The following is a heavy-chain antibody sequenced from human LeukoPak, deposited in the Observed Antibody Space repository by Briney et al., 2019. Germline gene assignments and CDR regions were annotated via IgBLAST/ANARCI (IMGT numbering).Heavy chain of an antibody. CDR2: ISSSSSYI. D-gene: IGHD3-16*01. Sequence: PGGSLRLSCAASGFTFSSYSMSWVRQAPGKGLEWVSSISSSSSYIYYADSVKGRFTISRDNAKNSLYLQMNSLRAEDTAVYYCASQSYARFDPWGQGTLVTVSS. CDR1: GFTFSSYS. J-gene: IGHJ5*02. V-gene: IGHV3-21*01. CDR3: ASQSYARFDP.